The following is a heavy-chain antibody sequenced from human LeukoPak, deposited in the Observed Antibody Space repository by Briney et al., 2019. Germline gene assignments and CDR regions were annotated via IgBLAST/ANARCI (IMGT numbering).Heavy chain of an antibody. V-gene: IGHV3-30*18. D-gene: IGHD1-26*01. CDR2: ISYDGSNK. CDR3: AKDDSGSYGY. CDR1: GFTFSSYG. J-gene: IGHJ4*02. Sequence: GGSLRLSCAASGFTFSSYGMHWVRQAPGKGLEWVAVISYDGSNKYYADSVKGRFTISRDNSKNTLYLQMNSLRAEDTAVYYCAKDDSGSYGYWGQGTLVTVSS.